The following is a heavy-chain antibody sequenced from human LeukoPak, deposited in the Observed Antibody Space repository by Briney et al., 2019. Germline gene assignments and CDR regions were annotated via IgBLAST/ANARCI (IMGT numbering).Heavy chain of an antibody. D-gene: IGHD5-18*01. CDR3: AKEISRGGFLYSYDHAFDI. J-gene: IGHJ3*02. CDR1: GFTFNNYW. Sequence: GGSLRLSCAASGFTFNNYWMSWVRQAPGKGLEWVANIKQDGSEKYYVDSVKGRFTISRDNAKNTLSLQMNSLRAEDTALYYCAKEISRGGFLYSYDHAFDIWGQGTMITVSS. CDR2: IKQDGSEK. V-gene: IGHV3-7*03.